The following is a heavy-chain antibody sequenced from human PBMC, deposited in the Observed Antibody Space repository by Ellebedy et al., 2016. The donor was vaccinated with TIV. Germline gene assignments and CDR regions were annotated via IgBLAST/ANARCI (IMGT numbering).Heavy chain of an antibody. V-gene: IGHV3-23*01. CDR1: GFTFSSYA. CDR3: AKDRVPSGWPTADGY. CDR2: ISGSGGST. J-gene: IGHJ4*02. D-gene: IGHD6-19*01. Sequence: GESLKISXAASGFTFSSYAMSWVRQAPGKGLEWVSAISGSGGSTYYADSVKGRFTISRDNSKNTLYLQMNSLRAEDTAVYYCAKDRVPSGWPTADGYWGQGTLVTVSS.